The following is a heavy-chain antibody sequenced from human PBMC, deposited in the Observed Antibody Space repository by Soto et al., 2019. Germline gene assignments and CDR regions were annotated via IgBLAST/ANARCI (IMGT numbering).Heavy chain of an antibody. J-gene: IGHJ6*02. Sequence: SGGSLRLSCAASGFTFSSYNMNWVRQAPGKGLEWVSSISISSSYTHYADSVKGRFTISRDNAKNSLSLQMSSLRAEDTAVYYCATTTVSGESYYYGMDVWGQGTTVTVSS. V-gene: IGHV3-21*01. CDR1: GFTFSSYN. D-gene: IGHD4-4*01. CDR2: ISISSSYT. CDR3: ATTTVSGESYYYGMDV.